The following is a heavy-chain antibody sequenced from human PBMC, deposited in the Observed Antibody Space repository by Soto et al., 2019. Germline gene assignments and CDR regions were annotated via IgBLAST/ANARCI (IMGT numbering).Heavy chain of an antibody. CDR2: IIPIFGTA. V-gene: IGHV1-69*13. J-gene: IGHJ6*02. Sequence: SVKVSCKASGGTFSSYAISWVRQAPGQGLEWMGGIIPIFGTANYAQKFQGRVTITADESTSTAYMELSSLRSEDTAVYYCARAYSGSYTRNYYYYGMDVWGQGTTVTVSS. CDR3: ARAYSGSYTRNYYYYGMDV. CDR1: GGTFSSYA. D-gene: IGHD1-26*01.